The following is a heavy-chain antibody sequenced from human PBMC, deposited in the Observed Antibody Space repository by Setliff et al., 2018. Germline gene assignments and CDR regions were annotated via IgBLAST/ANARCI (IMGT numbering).Heavy chain of an antibody. J-gene: IGHJ5*02. CDR3: ARAPWGDDYDSLYTWFDP. Sequence: ASVKVSCKASGGTFSSYVISWLRQAPGQGLEWMGIVNPSGGKTTLSQKFQGRVSMTADASTATVYMELHSLTSEDTAIYYCARAPWGDDYDSLYTWFDPWGQGSLVTVSS. CDR2: VNPSGGKT. D-gene: IGHD3-22*01. V-gene: IGHV1-46*01. CDR1: GGTFSSYV.